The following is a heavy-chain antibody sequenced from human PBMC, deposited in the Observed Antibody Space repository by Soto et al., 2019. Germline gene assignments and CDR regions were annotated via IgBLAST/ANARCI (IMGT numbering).Heavy chain of an antibody. Sequence: GGSLRLSCAASGFTFSSYGMHWVRQAPGKGLEWVAVIWYDGSNKYYADSVKGRFTISRDNSKNTLYLQMNSLRAEDTAVYYCARSYSSGWSIALDYWGQGTLVTVSS. CDR2: IWYDGSNK. CDR1: GFTFSSYG. D-gene: IGHD6-19*01. CDR3: ARSYSSGWSIALDY. J-gene: IGHJ4*02. V-gene: IGHV3-33*01.